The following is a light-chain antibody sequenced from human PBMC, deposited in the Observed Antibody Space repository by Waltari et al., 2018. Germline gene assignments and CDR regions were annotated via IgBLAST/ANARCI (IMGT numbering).Light chain of an antibody. CDR3: CSFTSSSTWV. Sequence: QSALTQSASVSGSLGQSITMSCTGTTSDLGGYNYVSWYQQHPGKAPKLILYDVTSRPPWVSNRFSGSKSGNTASLTISGLQAEDEADYYCCSFTSSSTWVFGGGTKLTVL. V-gene: IGLV2-14*03. CDR2: DVT. J-gene: IGLJ3*02. CDR1: TSDLGGYNY.